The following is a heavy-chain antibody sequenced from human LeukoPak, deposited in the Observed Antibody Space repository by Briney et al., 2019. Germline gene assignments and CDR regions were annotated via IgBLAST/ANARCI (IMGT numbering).Heavy chain of an antibody. Sequence: SETLSLTCTVSGGSISSHYWSWVRQPLGKGLEWIGYVLDNVRTKDNPSLNSRFTLSADTSKNQFSLRLTSVTAADTAVYYCATIKRGNIFGFFDFWGQGILVTVSS. J-gene: IGHJ4*02. CDR1: GGSISSHY. CDR2: VLDNVRT. CDR3: ATIKRGNIFGFFDF. V-gene: IGHV4-59*11. D-gene: IGHD5-18*01.